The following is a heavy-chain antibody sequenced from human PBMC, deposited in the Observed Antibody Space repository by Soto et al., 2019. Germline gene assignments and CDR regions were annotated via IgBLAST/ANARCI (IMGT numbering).Heavy chain of an antibody. CDR1: GFTFSVSA. CDR2: VRSKGNNYAT. V-gene: IGHV3-73*02. Sequence: EVQLVESGGGLVQPGGSLKLSCAASGFTFSVSAMHWVRQASGKGLEWVGRVRSKGNNYATTYAASVKGSFTISRDDSKNTAYLLMNSLKTEDTAVYFCARFSASENWYFDLWGRGTLVTVCS. D-gene: IGHD5-12*01. CDR3: ARFSASENWYFDL. J-gene: IGHJ2*01.